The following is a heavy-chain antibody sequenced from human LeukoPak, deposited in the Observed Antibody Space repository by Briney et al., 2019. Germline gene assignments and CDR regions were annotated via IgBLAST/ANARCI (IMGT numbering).Heavy chain of an antibody. CDR2: ISSSGKNI. D-gene: IGHD3-22*01. J-gene: IGHJ4*02. CDR3: AREPPPIQYYYDSSGYYAFDY. V-gene: IGHV3-11*04. CDR1: GFTFSDYF. Sequence: GGSLRLSCAASGFTFSDYFMSWIRQAPGKGLEWVSYISSSGKNIYYADSVKGRFTISRDNAKNSLYLQMNSLRAEDTAVYYCAREPPPIQYYYDSSGYYAFDYWGQGTLVTVSS.